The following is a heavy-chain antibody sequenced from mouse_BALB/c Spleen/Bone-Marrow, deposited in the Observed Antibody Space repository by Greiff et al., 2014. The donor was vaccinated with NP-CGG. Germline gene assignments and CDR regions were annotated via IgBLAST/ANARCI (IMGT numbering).Heavy chain of an antibody. D-gene: IGHD1-1*01. CDR2: ISDGGSYT. Sequence: EVQLVESGGGLVKPGGSLKLSCAASGFTFSNYYMYWVRQTPEKRLEWVATISDGGSYTYYPDSVKGRFTISRDNANNNLYLQMSSLKSEDTATYYCARDYYGSSYIGYWGQGTLVTVS. V-gene: IGHV5-4*02. CDR3: ARDYYGSSYIGY. CDR1: GFTFSNYY. J-gene: IGHJ3*01.